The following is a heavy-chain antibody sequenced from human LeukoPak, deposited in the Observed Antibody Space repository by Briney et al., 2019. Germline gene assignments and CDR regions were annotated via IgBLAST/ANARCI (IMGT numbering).Heavy chain of an antibody. CDR2: IIPIFGTA. J-gene: IGHJ3*02. CDR3: AGPAQDYCSSTSCYAFDI. D-gene: IGHD2-2*01. CDR1: GGTFSSYA. V-gene: IGHV1-69*05. Sequence: SVKVSCKASGGTFSSYAISWVRQAPGQGLEWMGGIIPIFGTANYAQKFQGRVTITTDESTSTAYMELSSLRSEDTAVYYCAGPAQDYCSSTSCYAFDIWGQGTMVTLSS.